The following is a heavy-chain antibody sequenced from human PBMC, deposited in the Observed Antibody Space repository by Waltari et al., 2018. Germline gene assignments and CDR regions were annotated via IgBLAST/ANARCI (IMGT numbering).Heavy chain of an antibody. CDR3: ARDAGYSGIGGAFDI. V-gene: IGHV4-59*01. CDR2: IYYSGST. J-gene: IGHJ6*04. Sequence: QVQLQESGPELVKPSETLSLTCTVSGGSISSYYWSWIRQPPGKGLEWIGYIYYSGSTNYNPSLKSRVTISVDTSKNQFSLKLSSVTAADTAVYYCARDAGYSGIGGAFDIWGKGTTVTISS. CDR1: GGSISSYY. D-gene: IGHD1-26*01.